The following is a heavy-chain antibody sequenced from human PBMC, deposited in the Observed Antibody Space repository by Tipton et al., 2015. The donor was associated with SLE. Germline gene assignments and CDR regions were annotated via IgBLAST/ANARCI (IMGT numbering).Heavy chain of an antibody. J-gene: IGHJ6*02. CDR1: GFPFSSYD. V-gene: IGHV3-30*03. CDR2: MSYDGRNK. CDR3: ARTIASFRIYYYGMDV. D-gene: IGHD3-3*02. Sequence: SLRLSCAASGFPFSSYDMHWVRQAPGKGLEWVAVMSYDGRNKNYADFVKGRFTISRDNSKNTLYLQMNSLRAEDTAVYYCARTIASFRIYYYGMDVWGQGTTVTVSS.